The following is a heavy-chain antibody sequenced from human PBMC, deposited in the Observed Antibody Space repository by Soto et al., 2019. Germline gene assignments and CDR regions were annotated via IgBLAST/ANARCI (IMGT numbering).Heavy chain of an antibody. CDR1: GFTVSSNY. J-gene: IGHJ5*02. V-gene: IGHV3-53*04. CDR3: TRWGSALRSGWFDP. CDR2: LYSGGST. D-gene: IGHD1-26*01. Sequence: EVQLVESGGGLVQPGGSLRLTCAASGFTVSSNYMSWVRQAPGKGLEWVSVLYSGGSTYYANSVKGRFTISRHNSKNTLYLQMNSLRAEDTAVYYCTRWGSALRSGWFDPCGQGTLVTVSS.